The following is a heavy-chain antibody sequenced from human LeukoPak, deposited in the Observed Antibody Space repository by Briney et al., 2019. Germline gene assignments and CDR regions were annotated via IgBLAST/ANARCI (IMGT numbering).Heavy chain of an antibody. CDR2: IIPIFGTA. V-gene: IGHV1-69*13. CDR1: GDTFSSYA. D-gene: IGHD3-10*01. J-gene: IGHJ4*02. CDR3: ATVGMVRGVTPYYFDY. Sequence: SVKVSCKASGDTFSSYAISWVRQAPGQGLEWMGWIIPIFGTANYAQKFQGGVTITADESTSTAYMELSSLRSEDTAVYYCATVGMVRGVTPYYFDYWGQGTLVTVSS.